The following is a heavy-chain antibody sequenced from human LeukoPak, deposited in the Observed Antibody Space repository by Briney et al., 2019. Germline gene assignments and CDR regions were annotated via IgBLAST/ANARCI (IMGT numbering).Heavy chain of an antibody. CDR3: ARGSGWELLPAPAFDI. Sequence: ASVKVSCKASGYTFTSYDINWVRQATGQGLEWMGWVNPNSGHTGFARKFQGRVSMTSNTSISTAYMEVRSLRSEDTAVYYCARGSGWELLPAPAFDIWGQGTMVTVSS. D-gene: IGHD1-26*01. CDR1: GYTFTSYD. J-gene: IGHJ3*02. CDR2: VNPNSGHT. V-gene: IGHV1-8*01.